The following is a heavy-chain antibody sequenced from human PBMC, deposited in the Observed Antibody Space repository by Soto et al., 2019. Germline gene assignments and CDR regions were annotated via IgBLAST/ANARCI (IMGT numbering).Heavy chain of an antibody. CDR1: GFTFSSYA. V-gene: IGHV3-23*01. CDR3: AKSPAWELREGSSFYFDY. J-gene: IGHJ4*02. D-gene: IGHD1-26*01. CDR2: IANGGSST. Sequence: PVGSLRLSCAASGFTFSSYAMSWVRQAPGKGLECVSAIANGGSSTYYADSVKGRFTISRDNSKNTLYLLMNGLRADDAAVYYCAKSPAWELREGSSFYFDYWGQGTLVTVSS.